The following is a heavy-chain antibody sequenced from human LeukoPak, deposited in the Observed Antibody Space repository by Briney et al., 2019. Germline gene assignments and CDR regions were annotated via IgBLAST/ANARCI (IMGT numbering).Heavy chain of an antibody. CDR3: ACIFWDNDALDI. Sequence: ASVKVSCKASGYTFTNYDINWVRQAPGQGLEWMGWISVYNGNTNYAQKLQGRVTMTTDTSTSTAYMELRSLRSDDTAVYYCACIFWDNDALDIWGQGTMVTVSS. CDR1: GYTFTNYD. J-gene: IGHJ3*02. V-gene: IGHV1-18*01. D-gene: IGHD2-21*01. CDR2: ISVYNGNT.